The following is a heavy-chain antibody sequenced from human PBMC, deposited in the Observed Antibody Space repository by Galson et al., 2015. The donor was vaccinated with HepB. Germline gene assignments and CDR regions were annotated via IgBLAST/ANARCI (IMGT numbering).Heavy chain of an antibody. Sequence: SVKVSCKASGYTFTGYYMHWVRQAPGQGLEWMGWINPNSGGTNYAQKFQGRVTMTRDTSISTAYTELSRLRSDDTAVYYCASPSPQDIVVVPAAANYYYYGMDVRGQGTTVTVSS. D-gene: IGHD2-2*01. V-gene: IGHV1-2*02. CDR2: INPNSGGT. CDR1: GYTFTGYY. CDR3: ASPSPQDIVVVPAAANYYYYGMDV. J-gene: IGHJ6*02.